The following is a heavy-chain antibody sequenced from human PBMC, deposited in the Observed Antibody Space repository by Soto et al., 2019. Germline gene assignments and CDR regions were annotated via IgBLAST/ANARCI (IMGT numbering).Heavy chain of an antibody. CDR2: INPSGGST. CDR1: GYTFTSYA. D-gene: IGHD3-22*01. J-gene: IGHJ6*02. Sequence: GASVKVSCKASGYTFTSYAMHWVRQAPGQRLEWMGWINPSGGSTSYAQKFQGRVTMTRDTSTSTVYMELSSLRSEDTAVYYCARGVLIVSLYYYYGMDVWGQGTTVTVSS. CDR3: ARGVLIVSLYYYYGMDV. V-gene: IGHV1-46*03.